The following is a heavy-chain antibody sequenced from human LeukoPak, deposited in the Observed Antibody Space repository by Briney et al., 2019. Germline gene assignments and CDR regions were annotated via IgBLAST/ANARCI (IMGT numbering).Heavy chain of an antibody. CDR3: ARVGTSYSSSWYFDY. CDR2: ISSSGSTI. CDR1: GFTFSDYY. V-gene: IGHV3-11*01. Sequence: GGSLRLSCAASGFTFSDYYMSWIRKAPGKGLEWVSYISSSGSTIYYADSVKGRFTISRDNAKNSLYLQMNSLRAEDTAVYYCARVGTSYSSSWYFDYWGQGTLVTVSS. D-gene: IGHD6-13*01. J-gene: IGHJ4*02.